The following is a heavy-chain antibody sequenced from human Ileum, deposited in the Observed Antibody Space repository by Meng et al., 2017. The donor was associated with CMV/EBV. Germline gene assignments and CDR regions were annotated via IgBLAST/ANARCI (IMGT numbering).Heavy chain of an antibody. Sequence: QGQVKGSGPGLVKPSQTLSLTCSVSGDSISSDNYHWSWIRQPAGKGLEWIGQRHKNGNDNYNASLKSRVTISIDTSKNQFSLTLTSVTAADTAVYYCAIYYGGVGGRGYWAQGTLVTVSS. J-gene: IGHJ4*02. D-gene: IGHD2-21*01. CDR3: AIYYGGVGGRGY. V-gene: IGHV4-61*02. CDR1: GDSISSDNYH. CDR2: RHKNGND.